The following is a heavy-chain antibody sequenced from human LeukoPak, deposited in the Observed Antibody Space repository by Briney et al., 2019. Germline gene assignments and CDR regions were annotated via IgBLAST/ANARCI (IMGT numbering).Heavy chain of an antibody. CDR2: ISGSGGST. CDR1: GFTFSSYA. J-gene: IGHJ6*02. D-gene: IGHD6-19*01. Sequence: GGSLRLSCAASGFTFSSYAMSWVRRAPGKGLEWVSAISGSGGSTYYADSVKGRFTISRGNSKNTLYLQMNSLRAEDTAVYYCAKADSSGWYYYYGMDVWGQGTTVTVSS. V-gene: IGHV3-23*01. CDR3: AKADSSGWYYYYGMDV.